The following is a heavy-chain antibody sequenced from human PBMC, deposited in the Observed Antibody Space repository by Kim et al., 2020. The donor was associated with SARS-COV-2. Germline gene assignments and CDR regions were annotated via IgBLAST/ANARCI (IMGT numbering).Heavy chain of an antibody. Sequence: GGSLRLSCAASGFTFDDYAMHWVRQAPGKGLEWVSLISGDGGSTYYADSVKGRFTISRDNSKNSLYLQMNSLRTEDTALYYCAKATIFGVVNPQYYYYGMDVWGQGTTVTVSS. CDR3: AKATIFGVVNPQYYYYGMDV. CDR1: GFTFDDYA. D-gene: IGHD3-3*01. V-gene: IGHV3-43*02. CDR2: ISGDGGST. J-gene: IGHJ6*02.